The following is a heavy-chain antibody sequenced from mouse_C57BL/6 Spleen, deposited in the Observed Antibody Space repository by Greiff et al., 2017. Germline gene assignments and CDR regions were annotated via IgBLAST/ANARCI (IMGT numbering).Heavy chain of an antibody. CDR1: GYTFTRYW. J-gene: IGHJ2*01. CDR3: ASGGYGNPYYLGY. D-gene: IGHD2-1*01. V-gene: IGHV1-61*01. CDR2: IYPSDSET. Sequence: QVQLQQPGAELVRPGSSVKLSCKASGYTFTRYWMDWVKQRPGQGLEWIGNIYPSDSETHYNQKFKDKATLTVDKSSSTAYMQLSSLTSEDSAVYYCASGGYGNPYYLGYWGQNTTLTVSS.